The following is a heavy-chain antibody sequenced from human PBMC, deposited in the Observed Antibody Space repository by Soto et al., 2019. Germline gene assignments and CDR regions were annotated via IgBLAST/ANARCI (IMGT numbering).Heavy chain of an antibody. V-gene: IGHV5-51*01. D-gene: IGHD5-18*01. J-gene: IGHJ6*04. Sequence: GESLKISCKGSGYSFAGYWIGWVRQMPGKGLDWMGVIYPGDSDTRYSPSFHGQVTISADKSISTAYLQWSSLKASDTAMYYCETYTAMVPLFYGMDVWGEGTTVTVSS. CDR2: IYPGDSDT. CDR1: GYSFAGYW. CDR3: ETYTAMVPLFYGMDV.